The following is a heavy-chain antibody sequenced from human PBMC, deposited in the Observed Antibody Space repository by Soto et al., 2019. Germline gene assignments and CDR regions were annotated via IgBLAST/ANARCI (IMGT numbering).Heavy chain of an antibody. J-gene: IGHJ4*02. CDR3: ARGVTIFGVVSYYFDY. CDR1: GGSISSGGYY. CDR2: IYYSGST. V-gene: IGHV4-31*03. D-gene: IGHD3-3*01. Sequence: SETLSLTCTVSGGSISSGGYYWSWIRQHPGKGLEWIGYIYYSGSTYYNPSLKSRVTISVDTSKNQFSLKLSSVTAADTAVYYCARGVTIFGVVSYYFDYWGQGTLVTVSS.